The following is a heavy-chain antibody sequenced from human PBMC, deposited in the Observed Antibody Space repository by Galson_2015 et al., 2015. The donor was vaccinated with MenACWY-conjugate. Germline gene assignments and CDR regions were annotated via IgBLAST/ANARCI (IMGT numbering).Heavy chain of an antibody. V-gene: IGHV1-3*01. CDR2: INAGNGNT. Sequence: SVKVSCKASGYTFTSYAMHWVRQAPGQRLEWMGWINAGNGNTKYSQKFQGRVTITRDTSASTAYMELSSLRSEDTAVYYCARDRESGSYYYAYYFDYWGQGTLVTVSS. J-gene: IGHJ4*02. CDR1: GYTFTSYA. D-gene: IGHD1-26*01. CDR3: ARDRESGSYYYAYYFDY.